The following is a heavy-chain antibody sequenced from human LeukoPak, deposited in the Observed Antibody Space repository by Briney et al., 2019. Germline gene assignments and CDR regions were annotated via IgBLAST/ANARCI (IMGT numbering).Heavy chain of an antibody. CDR1: EFTFRDYN. Sequence: GGSVRLSCAASEFTFRDYNMNWIRQAPGKGLEWVSHITSGDSTTFYADSVNGRFTISRDNAMNSLDLQMNDLRAEDTAVYYCARDAYCSGGTCYIYWGQGTLVTVSS. J-gene: IGHJ4*02. CDR3: ARDAYCSGGTCYIY. CDR2: ITSGDSTT. V-gene: IGHV3-11*04. D-gene: IGHD2-15*01.